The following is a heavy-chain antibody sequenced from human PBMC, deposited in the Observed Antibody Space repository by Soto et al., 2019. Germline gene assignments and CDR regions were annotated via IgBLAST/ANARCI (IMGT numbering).Heavy chain of an antibody. Sequence: SETLSLTCAVYGGSFSGYYWSWIRQPPGKGLEWIGEINHSGSTNYNPSLKSRVTISVDTSKNQFSLKLSSVTAADTAVYYCARGSKWLRFGNRFDYWGQGTLVTVSS. CDR2: INHSGST. CDR1: GGSFSGYY. V-gene: IGHV4-34*01. J-gene: IGHJ4*02. CDR3: ARGSKWLRFGNRFDY. D-gene: IGHD5-12*01.